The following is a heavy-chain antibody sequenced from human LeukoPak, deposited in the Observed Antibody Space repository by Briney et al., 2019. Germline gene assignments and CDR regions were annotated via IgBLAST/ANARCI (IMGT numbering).Heavy chain of an antibody. V-gene: IGHV1-18*01. J-gene: IGHJ4*02. CDR1: GYTFTSYG. CDR2: ISAYNGNT. D-gene: IGHD1-26*01. CDR3: ARVVSGSLKVGTGDY. Sequence: GASVKVSCKASGYTFTSYGISGVRQAPGQGLEWMGWISAYNGNTNYVQKLQGRVTMTTDTSTSTAYMELRSLRSDDTAVDYCARVVSGSLKVGTGDYWGQGTLVTVSS.